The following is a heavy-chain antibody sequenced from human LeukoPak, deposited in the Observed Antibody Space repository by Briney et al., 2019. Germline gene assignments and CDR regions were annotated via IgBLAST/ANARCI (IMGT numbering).Heavy chain of an antibody. D-gene: IGHD1-26*01. CDR2: IYYSGST. J-gene: IGHJ1*01. Sequence: PSETLCLTCTVSGGSISSYYWSWIRRPPGKGLEWIGYIYYSGSTNYNPSLKSRVTISVDTSKNQFSLKLSSVTAADTAVYFCARDWRMGAPGSEYFQIWGQGTLVIVSS. CDR3: ARDWRMGAPGSEYFQI. V-gene: IGHV4-59*01. CDR1: GGSISSYY.